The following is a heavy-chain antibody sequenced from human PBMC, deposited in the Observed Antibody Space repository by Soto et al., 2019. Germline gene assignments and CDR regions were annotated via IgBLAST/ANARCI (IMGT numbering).Heavy chain of an antibody. V-gene: IGHV3-74*01. D-gene: IGHD3-22*01. Sequence: GGSLRLSCAASGFTFSSYWMHWVRQVPGKGLVWVSRISPDGKNTNYADSVKGRFTISRDNAKNAVFLQMNSLRVEDMAVYYCVRGASSGYYRIDYWGQGALVTVSS. CDR1: GFTFSSYW. CDR2: ISPDGKNT. J-gene: IGHJ4*02. CDR3: VRGASSGYYRIDY.